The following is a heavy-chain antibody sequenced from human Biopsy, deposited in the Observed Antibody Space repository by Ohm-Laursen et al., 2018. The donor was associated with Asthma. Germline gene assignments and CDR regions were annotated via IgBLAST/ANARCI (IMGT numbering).Heavy chain of an antibody. J-gene: IGHJ5*02. CDR3: AREYLQVQLLLWFDP. Sequence: RSLRLSCSASGFTFRSYAMHWVRQAPGKGLEWVAVGGSYYDGGLKYYADSVNGRFTVSRDDSKNTLYLQMNSLRTDDTAVYYCAREYLQVQLLLWFDPRGQGTLVTVSS. CDR2: GGSYYDGGLK. D-gene: IGHD2-2*01. V-gene: IGHV3-30-3*01. CDR1: GFTFRSYA.